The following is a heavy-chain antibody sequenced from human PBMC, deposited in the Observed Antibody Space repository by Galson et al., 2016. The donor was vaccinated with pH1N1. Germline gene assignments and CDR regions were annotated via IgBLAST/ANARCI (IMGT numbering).Heavy chain of an antibody. Sequence: SLRLSCAASGFIVSTYEMNWVRQAPGKGLEWISYISHNNGGSTYTYHADSVKGRVRISRDNSKNILYLQMNSLRAEDTAVYYCAKLKNDYETTAYIQHWGQGTLVTVSS. CDR3: AKLKNDYETTAYIQH. D-gene: IGHD4/OR15-4a*01. CDR2: ISHNNGGSTYT. J-gene: IGHJ1*01. V-gene: IGHV3-48*03. CDR1: GFIVSTYE.